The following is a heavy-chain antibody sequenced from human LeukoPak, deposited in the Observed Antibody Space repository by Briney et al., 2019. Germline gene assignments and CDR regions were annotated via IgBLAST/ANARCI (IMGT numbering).Heavy chain of an antibody. D-gene: IGHD3-22*01. CDR2: IYYSGST. Sequence: PSETLSLTCSVSGGSIGSTSYYWGWIRQPPGKGLEWIGNIYYSGSTYFNPSLKSRVTISADTSKHQFSLKLSAVAAADTAVYYCARGLLNYYDSSGYYSPYYFDYWGQGTLVTVSS. CDR3: ARGLLNYYDSSGYYSPYYFDY. V-gene: IGHV4-39*01. CDR1: GGSIGSTSYY. J-gene: IGHJ4*02.